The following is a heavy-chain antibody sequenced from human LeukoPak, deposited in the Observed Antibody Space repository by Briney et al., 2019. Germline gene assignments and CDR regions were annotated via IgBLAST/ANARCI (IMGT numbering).Heavy chain of an antibody. Sequence: ASVKVSCKASGYTFTGYDLHWARQAPGQGLEYMGWINPNNGDSKNTQTFQGRVTMTRDTSISTVYMELTRLRSDDMAVYYCARDRVSGGNDYWGQGTLVTVSS. V-gene: IGHV1-2*02. CDR3: ARDRVSGGNDY. CDR1: GYTFTGYD. D-gene: IGHD3-10*01. CDR2: INPNNGDS. J-gene: IGHJ4*02.